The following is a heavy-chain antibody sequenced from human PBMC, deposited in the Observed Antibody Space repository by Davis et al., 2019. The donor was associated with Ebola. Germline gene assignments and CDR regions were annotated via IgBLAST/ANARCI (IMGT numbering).Heavy chain of an antibody. CDR3: ARGEIDSSSLYYYYGMDV. J-gene: IGHJ6*02. Sequence: GESLKISCAASGFTVSSNYMSWVRQAPGKGLEWVSVIYSGGSTYYADSVKGRFTISRDNSKNTLYLQMNSLRAEDTAVYYCARGEIDSSSLYYYYGMDVWGQGTTVTVSS. CDR2: IYSGGST. V-gene: IGHV3-53*01. D-gene: IGHD6-6*01. CDR1: GFTVSSNY.